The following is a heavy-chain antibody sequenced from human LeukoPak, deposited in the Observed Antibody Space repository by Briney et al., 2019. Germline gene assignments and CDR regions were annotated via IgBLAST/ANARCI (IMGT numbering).Heavy chain of an antibody. CDR2: IYYSET. Sequence: SESLSLTCTVSGGSISGSYWSWIRQPPGKGLEWIGYIYYSETYYNPSLKSRVTISLDTSNNQFSLNLRFVTDADTAVYFCARTQGWGTVRTGYYYGMDVWGQGTTVTVSS. CDR1: GGSISGSY. J-gene: IGHJ6*02. D-gene: IGHD4-11*01. V-gene: IGHV4-59*08. CDR3: ARTQGWGTVRTGYYYGMDV.